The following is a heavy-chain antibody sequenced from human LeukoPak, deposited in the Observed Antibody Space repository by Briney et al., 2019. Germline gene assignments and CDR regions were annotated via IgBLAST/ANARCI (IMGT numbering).Heavy chain of an antibody. CDR2: IFHSGST. V-gene: IGHV4-30-4*08. Sequence: SQTLSLTCTVSGDSISTGDYYWTWIRQPPGKGPEWIGYIFHSGSTYYNPSLKSRITISVDTSKNQFSLKLNSVIAADTAVYYCARDLQQQLVLQDVWGKGTTVTVSS. D-gene: IGHD6-13*01. J-gene: IGHJ6*04. CDR1: GDSISTGDYY. CDR3: ARDLQQQLVLQDV.